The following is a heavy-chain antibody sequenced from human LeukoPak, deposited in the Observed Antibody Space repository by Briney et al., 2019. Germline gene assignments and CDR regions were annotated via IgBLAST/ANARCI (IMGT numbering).Heavy chain of an antibody. CDR1: GGSISSGGYS. D-gene: IGHD4-17*01. J-gene: IGHJ5*02. CDR3: ARDQEQTTGWFDP. Sequence: PSETLSLTCDVSGGSISSGGYSWSWIRQPPGKGLEWIGYIYHSGSTYYNPSLKSRVTISVDTSKNQFSLKLSSVTAADTAVYYCARDQEQTTGWFDPWGQGTLVTVSS. V-gene: IGHV4-30-2*05. CDR2: IYHSGST.